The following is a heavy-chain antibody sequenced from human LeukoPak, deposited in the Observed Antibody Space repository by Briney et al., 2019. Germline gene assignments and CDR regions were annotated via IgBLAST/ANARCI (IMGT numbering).Heavy chain of an antibody. CDR2: IKQDGSEK. V-gene: IGHV3-7*01. D-gene: IGHD6-13*01. CDR3: AKWDSGYSSSWPILNY. J-gene: IGHJ4*02. Sequence: GGSLRLSCAASGFTFSSYSMSWVRQAPGKGLEWVANIKQDGSEKYYADSVKGRFTISRDNSKNTLYLQMNSLRAEDTAVYYCAKWDSGYSSSWPILNYWGQGTLVTVSS. CDR1: GFTFSSYS.